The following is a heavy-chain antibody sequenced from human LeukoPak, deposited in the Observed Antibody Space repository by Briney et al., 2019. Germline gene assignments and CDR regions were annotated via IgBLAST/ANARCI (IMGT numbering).Heavy chain of an antibody. CDR1: GYTFTTYY. Sequence: ASVKVSCKASGYTFTTYYMHWVRQAPGQGLEWMGIINPSGSKTYYAQKFQGRVTMTRDMSTSTVYMELSSLRSEDTAVYYCARDRSDAGEPDNWFDPGGQGTLVTVSS. J-gene: IGHJ5*02. CDR2: INPSGSKT. V-gene: IGHV1-46*01. CDR3: ARDRSDAGEPDNWFDP. D-gene: IGHD1-26*01.